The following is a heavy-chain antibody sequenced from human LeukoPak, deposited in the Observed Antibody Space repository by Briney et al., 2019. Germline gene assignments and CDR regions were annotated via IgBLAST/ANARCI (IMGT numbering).Heavy chain of an antibody. CDR3: ARHAAFADYQSHLTHFDY. V-gene: IGHV4-59*08. D-gene: IGHD4/OR15-4a*01. CDR2: IYYSGST. Sequence: SETLSLTCTVSGGSITSYYSSWIRQPPGKGLEWIGYIYYSGSTNYNPSLKSRVTISVDTSKNQFSLRLSSVTAADTALYYCARHAAFADYQSHLTHFDYWGQGTLVTVSS. CDR1: GGSITSYY. J-gene: IGHJ4*02.